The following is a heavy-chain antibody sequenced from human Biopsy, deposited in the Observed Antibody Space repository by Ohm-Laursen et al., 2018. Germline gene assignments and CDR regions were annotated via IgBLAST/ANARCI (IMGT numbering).Heavy chain of an antibody. CDR3: ARGYAGLYEAFDF. D-gene: IGHD5-18*01. Sequence: SDTLSLTCRVSGGSIISYYWTWIRQPPGKGLEWIGHVYNGGITNYNPSLKSRVTISADKSTNQFSLKLRSVTAADTAVYYCARGYAGLYEAFDFWGQGTVVTVAS. V-gene: IGHV4-59*07. J-gene: IGHJ3*01. CDR2: VYNGGIT. CDR1: GGSIISYY.